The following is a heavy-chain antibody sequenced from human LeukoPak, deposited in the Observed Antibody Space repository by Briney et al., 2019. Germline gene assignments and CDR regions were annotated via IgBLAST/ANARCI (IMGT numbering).Heavy chain of an antibody. Sequence: GASVKVSCKASGYTFTSYDINWLRQATGQGLEWMGWMNPNSGNTGYAQKFQRRVTITRNTSISTAYIELSSLRSEDTAVYYCARGNPYYDFWSGHYYYYYYMDVLGKGTTVTVCS. V-gene: IGHV1-8*03. J-gene: IGHJ6*03. CDR2: MNPNSGNT. CDR3: ARGNPYYDFWSGHYYYYYYMDV. CDR1: GYTFTSYD. D-gene: IGHD3-3*01.